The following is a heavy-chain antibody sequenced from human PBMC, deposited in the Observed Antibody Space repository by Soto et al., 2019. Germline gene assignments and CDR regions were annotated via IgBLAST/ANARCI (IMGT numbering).Heavy chain of an antibody. Sequence: QLQLQESGPGLVKPSETLSLTCTVSGGSISSSSYYWGWIRQPPGKGLEWIGSIYYSGSTYYNPSPKSRVTISVATSKNRFSLKLSSVTAADTAVYYCASHLHRITISPGWGQGTLVTVSS. CDR3: ASHLHRITISPG. CDR2: IYYSGST. CDR1: GGSISSSSYY. V-gene: IGHV4-39*01. J-gene: IGHJ4*02. D-gene: IGHD3-3*01.